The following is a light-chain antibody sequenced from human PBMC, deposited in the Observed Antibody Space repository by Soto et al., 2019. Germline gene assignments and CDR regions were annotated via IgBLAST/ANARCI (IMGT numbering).Light chain of an antibody. CDR1: SSDFGNYNL. CDR3: ISYTGSSTSYV. CDR2: EVN. V-gene: IGLV2-14*02. J-gene: IGLJ1*01. Sequence: QSALTQPASVSGSPGQSITISCTGTSSDFGNYNLVSWYQQHPGKVPKLILFEVNKRPSGVSGRFSGSKSGNTASLTISGLQAEDEADYYCISYTGSSTSYVFGSGTKVTVL.